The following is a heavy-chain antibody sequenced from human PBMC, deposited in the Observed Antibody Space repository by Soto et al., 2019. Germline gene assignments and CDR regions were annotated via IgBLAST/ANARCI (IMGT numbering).Heavy chain of an antibody. CDR3: AKENYDFWSGYPQYYFDY. D-gene: IGHD3-3*01. CDR1: GFTFSSYA. V-gene: IGHV3-23*01. CDR2: ISGSGGST. Sequence: PGGSLRLSCAASGFTFSSYAMSWVRQAPGKGLEWVSAISGSGGSTYYADSVKGRFTISRDNSKNTLYLQMNSLRAEDTAVYYCAKENYDFWSGYPQYYFDYWGQGTLVTVSS. J-gene: IGHJ4*02.